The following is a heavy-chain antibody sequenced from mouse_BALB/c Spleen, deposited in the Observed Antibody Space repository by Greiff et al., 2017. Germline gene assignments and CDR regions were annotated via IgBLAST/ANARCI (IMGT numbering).Heavy chain of an antibody. CDR1: GYSITSDYA. J-gene: IGHJ2*01. D-gene: IGHD1-1*01. CDR2: ISYSGST. V-gene: IGHV3-2*02. CDR3: ARTYYGSLYYFDY. Sequence: VQLKESGPGLVKPSQSLSLTCTVTGYSITSDYAWNWIRQFPGNKLEWMGYISYSGSTSYNPSLKSRISITRDTSKNQFFLQLNSVTTEDTATYYCARTYYGSLYYFDYWGQGTTLTVSS.